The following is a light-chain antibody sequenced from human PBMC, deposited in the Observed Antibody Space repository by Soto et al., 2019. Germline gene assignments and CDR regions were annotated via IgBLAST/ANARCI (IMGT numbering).Light chain of an antibody. J-gene: IGLJ1*01. V-gene: IGLV1-40*01. CDR1: SSNIGAGYD. CDR2: ANI. CDR3: QSYDSTLSARYV. Sequence: QSVLTQPPSESGAPGQRVTISCTGSSSNIGAGYDVHWYQQRPGAAPKLLISANINRPSGVPDRFSGSKSGTSASLPITGLQADDEGDYYCQSYDSTLSARYVFGTGTKVTVL.